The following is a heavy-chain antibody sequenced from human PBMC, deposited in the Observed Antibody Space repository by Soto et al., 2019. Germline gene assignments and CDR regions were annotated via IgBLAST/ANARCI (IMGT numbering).Heavy chain of an antibody. V-gene: IGHV3-33*01. CDR2: IWYDGSNK. CDR3: ARPSSGWYEFDY. CDR1: GFTFSSYG. D-gene: IGHD6-19*01. J-gene: IGHJ4*02. Sequence: GSLRLSCAASGFTFSSYGMHWVRQAPGKGLEWVAVIWYDGSNKYYADSVKGRFTISRDNSKNTLYLQMNSLRAEDTAVYYCARPSSGWYEFDYWGQGTLVTVSS.